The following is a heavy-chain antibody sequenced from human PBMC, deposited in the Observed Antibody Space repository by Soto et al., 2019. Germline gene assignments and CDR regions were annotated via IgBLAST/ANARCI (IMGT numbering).Heavy chain of an antibody. V-gene: IGHV4-30-2*01. Sequence: LSLTCAVSGGSIGSGGYSWSWIRQPPGKGLEWIGYIYHSGSTYYNPSLKSRVTISVDRSKNQFSLKLSSVTAADTAVYYCARALYYYDSSGQLLPSPFFDYWGQGTLVTVSS. CDR3: ARALYYYDSSGQLLPSPFFDY. CDR2: IYHSGST. CDR1: GGSIGSGGYS. J-gene: IGHJ4*02. D-gene: IGHD3-22*01.